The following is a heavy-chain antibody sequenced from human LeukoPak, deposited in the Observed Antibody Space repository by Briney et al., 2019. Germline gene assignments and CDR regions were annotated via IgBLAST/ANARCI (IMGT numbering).Heavy chain of an antibody. V-gene: IGHV3-33*01. J-gene: IGHJ4*02. D-gene: IGHD6-6*01. CDR3: ARDSSQAPLDY. CDR2: IWYDGSNK. Sequence: GGSLRLSGAASGFTFSSYGMHWVHQAPGKGLEWVAVIWYDGSNKYYADSVKGRFTISRDNSKNTLYLQMNSLRAEDTAVYYCARDSSQAPLDYWGQGTLVTVSS. CDR1: GFTFSSYG.